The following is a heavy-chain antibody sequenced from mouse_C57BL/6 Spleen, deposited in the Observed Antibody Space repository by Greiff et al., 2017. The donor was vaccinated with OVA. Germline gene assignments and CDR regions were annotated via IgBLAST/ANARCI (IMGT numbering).Heavy chain of an antibody. D-gene: IGHD3-2*02. CDR2: IYPGDGDT. CDR1: GSAFSSYW. Sequence: QVQLPQSGAELVKPGASVKISCKASGSAFSSYWMNCVKQRPGKGLEWIGQIYPGDGDTNYNGKFKGKATLTADKSSSTAYMQLSSLTSEDSAVYFCARSLAQATAMDYWGQGTSVTVSS. V-gene: IGHV1-80*01. J-gene: IGHJ4*01. CDR3: ARSLAQATAMDY.